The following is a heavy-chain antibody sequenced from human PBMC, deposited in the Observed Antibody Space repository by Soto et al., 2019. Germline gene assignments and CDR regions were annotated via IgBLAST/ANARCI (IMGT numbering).Heavy chain of an antibody. CDR1: GYSISSGYY. J-gene: IGHJ5*02. D-gene: IGHD6-13*01. V-gene: IGHV4-38-2*01. CDR2: IYHSGTT. Sequence: SETLSLTCAVSGYSISSGYYWGWVRQPPGKGLEWIGSIYHSGTTYYNPSLKSRVTISLDTSNNQFSLRLSSVTAADTAVYYCARSLLTSSWYAGSWGQGTLVTVSA. CDR3: ARSLLTSSWYAGS.